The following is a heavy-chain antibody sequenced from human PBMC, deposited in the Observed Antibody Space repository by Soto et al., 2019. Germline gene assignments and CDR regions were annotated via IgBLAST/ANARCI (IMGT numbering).Heavy chain of an antibody. D-gene: IGHD2-21*02. J-gene: IGHJ6*02. CDR3: LQTRCGGDCLEIYSSHAYYGVAV. CDR2: LYLDDDK. Sequence: QITLKESGPTLVKPTQTLTLTCTVSGLSLRTTGVGVGWVGQPPGKALEWLALLYLDDDKRYSPSLTSRHTLTKDISEKQVVLTMTIMDIMDTATYYCLQTRCGGDCLEIYSSHAYYGVAVWGQGTTVTVSS. V-gene: IGHV2-5*02. CDR1: GLSLRTTGVG.